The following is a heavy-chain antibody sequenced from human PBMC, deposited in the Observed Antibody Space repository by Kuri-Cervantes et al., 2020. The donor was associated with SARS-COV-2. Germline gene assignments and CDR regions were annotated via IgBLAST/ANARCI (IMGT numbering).Heavy chain of an antibody. V-gene: IGHV3-23*01. CDR3: AKVGGHREYFQN. CDR1: GFTFSSYA. D-gene: IGHD3-16*01. J-gene: IGHJ1*01. CDR2: IGGSGVRT. Sequence: GGSLRLSCAASGFTFSSYAMSWVRQAPGKGLEWVSVIGGSGVRTNYADSVKGRFTIYRDNSKNTLYLQMNSLRAEDTAVYYCAKVGGHREYFQNWGQGTLVTVSS.